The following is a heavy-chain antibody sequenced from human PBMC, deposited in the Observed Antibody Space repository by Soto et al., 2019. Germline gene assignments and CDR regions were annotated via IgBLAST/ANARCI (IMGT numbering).Heavy chain of an antibody. CDR2: IYYSGST. V-gene: IGHV4-39*01. D-gene: IGHD1-26*01. CDR3: ARLGVGATIYYYGMDV. CDR1: GGSISSSSYY. Sequence: SETLSLTCTVSGGSISSSSYYWGWIRQPPGKGLEWIGSIYYSGSTYYNPSLKSRVTISVDTSKNQFSLKLSSVTAADTAVYYCARLGVGATIYYYGMDVWGQGTTVTVSS. J-gene: IGHJ6*02.